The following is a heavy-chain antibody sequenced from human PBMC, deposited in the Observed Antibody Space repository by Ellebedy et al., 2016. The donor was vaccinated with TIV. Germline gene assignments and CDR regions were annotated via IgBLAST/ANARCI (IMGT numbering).Heavy chain of an antibody. D-gene: IGHD1-1*01. CDR1: GYTFTGYP. CDR2: NNMNTGNP. J-gene: IGHJ6*03. Sequence: ASVKVSCKASGYTFTGYPINWVRQAPGQGLEWLGWNNMNTGNPTYAQGFTGRFVFSLDTSVSTAYLQISSLKAEDTAVYYCARDSRYNWNDWDYYHMDVWGKGTTVTVSS. V-gene: IGHV7-4-1*02. CDR3: ARDSRYNWNDWDYYHMDV.